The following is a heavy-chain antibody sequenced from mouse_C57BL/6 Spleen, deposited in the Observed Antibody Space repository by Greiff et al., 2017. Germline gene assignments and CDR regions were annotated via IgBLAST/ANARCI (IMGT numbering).Heavy chain of an antibody. CDR1: GYTFTDYN. Sequence: EVQVVESGPELVKPGASVKMSCKASGYTFTDYNMHWVKQSHGKSLEWIGYINPNNGGTSYNQKFKGKATLTVNKSSSTAYMELRSLTSEDCVVYYCARLPYYDGSRRTDVWGKGTTVTVSS. J-gene: IGHJ1*03. CDR3: ARLPYYDGSRRTDV. D-gene: IGHD1-1*01. V-gene: IGHV1-22*01. CDR2: INPNNGGT.